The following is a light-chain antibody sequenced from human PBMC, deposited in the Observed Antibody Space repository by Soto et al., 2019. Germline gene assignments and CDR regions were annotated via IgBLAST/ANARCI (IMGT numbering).Light chain of an antibody. CDR3: SSYTSSSSYV. Sequence: QSVLTQPASVSGSPGQSITISCTGTSSDVGGYKYVSWYQQHPDKALKLIIYDVTNRPSGISSRFSGSKSGNTASLTISGLQAEDEADYYCSSYTSSSSYVFGTGTKVTVL. CDR1: SSDVGGYKY. V-gene: IGLV2-14*01. CDR2: DVT. J-gene: IGLJ1*01.